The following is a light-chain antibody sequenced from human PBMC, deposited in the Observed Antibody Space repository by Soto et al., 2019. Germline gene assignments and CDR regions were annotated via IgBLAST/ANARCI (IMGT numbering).Light chain of an antibody. V-gene: IGKV3-20*01. CDR2: GAS. CDR3: QQYGKSPPT. Sequence: EIVLTQSPGTLSLSPGERATLSCRASQSVISTYLAWYQQKPGQAPRLLVYGASTRATGIPDRFSGSGSGTDFTLTITRLEPEDFAVYFCQQYGKSPPTFGQGTKVEIK. J-gene: IGKJ1*01. CDR1: QSVISTY.